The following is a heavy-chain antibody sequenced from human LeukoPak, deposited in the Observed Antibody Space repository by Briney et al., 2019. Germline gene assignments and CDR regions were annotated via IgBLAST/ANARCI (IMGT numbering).Heavy chain of an antibody. Sequence: ASVKVSCKASGYTFTSYGISWVRQAPGQGLEWMGWISAYNGNTNYAQKLQGRVTMTTDTSTSTAYMELRSLRSDDTAVYYCARGAYYYDSSGYIDAFDIWGQGTMVTVSS. J-gene: IGHJ3*02. D-gene: IGHD3-22*01. CDR3: ARGAYYYDSSGYIDAFDI. CDR2: ISAYNGNT. V-gene: IGHV1-18*01. CDR1: GYTFTSYG.